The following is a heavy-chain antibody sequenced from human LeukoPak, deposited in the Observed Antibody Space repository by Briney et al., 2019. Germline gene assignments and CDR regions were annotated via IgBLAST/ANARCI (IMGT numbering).Heavy chain of an antibody. CDR2: INHSGST. CDR1: GGSFSGYY. V-gene: IGHV4-34*01. J-gene: IGHJ4*02. Sequence: SETLSLTCAVYGGSFSGYYWSWIRQSPGKGLEWIGEINHSGSTNYNPSLKSRVTISVDTSKNQFPLKLSSVTAADTAVYYCAREGTVAGSYFDYWGQGTLVTVSS. D-gene: IGHD6-19*01. CDR3: AREGTVAGSYFDY.